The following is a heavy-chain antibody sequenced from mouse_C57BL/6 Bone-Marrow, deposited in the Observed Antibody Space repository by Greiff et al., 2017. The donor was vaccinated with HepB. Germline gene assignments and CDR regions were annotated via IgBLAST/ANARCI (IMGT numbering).Heavy chain of an antibody. CDR1: GFTFSDYY. CDR3: AGFDV. J-gene: IGHJ1*03. CDR2: ISNGGGST. V-gene: IGHV5-12*01. Sequence: EVQRVESGGGLVQPGGSLKLSCAASGFTFSDYYMYWVRQTPEKRLEWVAYISNGGGSTYYPDTVKGRFTISRDNAKNTLYLQMSRLESEDTAMYYCAGFDVWGTGTTVTVSS.